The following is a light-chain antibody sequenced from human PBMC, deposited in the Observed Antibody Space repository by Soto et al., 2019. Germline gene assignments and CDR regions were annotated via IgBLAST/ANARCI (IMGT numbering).Light chain of an antibody. J-gene: IGKJ4*01. CDR2: VAS. CDR3: QQRSDWPST. V-gene: IGKV3-11*01. CDR1: QSVSSY. Sequence: EIVLTQSPATLSLSPGERATLSCRASQSVSSYLVWYQQKPGQVPRLLIYVASNRATGIPARFGGSGSGTDFTLTISSLEPEDSAVYYCQQRSDWPSTFGGGTKVEIK.